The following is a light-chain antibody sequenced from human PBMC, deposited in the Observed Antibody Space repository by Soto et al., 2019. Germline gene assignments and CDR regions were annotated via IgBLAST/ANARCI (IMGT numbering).Light chain of an antibody. CDR3: GTWDSSLSAGV. CDR1: SSNIGNNY. Sequence: QSVLTHPPSVSAAPGQKVTISCSGSSSNIGNNYVSWYQQLPGTAPKLLIYENNKRPSGIPDRFSGSKSGTSATLGITGLQTGDEADYYCGTWDSSLSAGVFGTGTKVTVL. J-gene: IGLJ1*01. V-gene: IGLV1-51*02. CDR2: ENN.